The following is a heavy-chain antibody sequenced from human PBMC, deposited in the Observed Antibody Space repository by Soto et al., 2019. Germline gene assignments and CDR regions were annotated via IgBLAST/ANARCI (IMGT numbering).Heavy chain of an antibody. CDR1: CYPFTNLG. Sequence: QVQLVQSGAGVKKPGASVKVFRQATCYPFTNLGIQLGAKAPGQGLEWMGIINPSSGRTVYALSFQGRVTMTRDTSTSTLYMELTGLRSEDTAVYYCGREGVAETGEIEYWGQGTLVTVSS. CDR3: GREGVAETGEIEY. J-gene: IGHJ4*02. CDR2: INPSSGRT. D-gene: IGHD7-27*01. V-gene: IGHV1-46*01.